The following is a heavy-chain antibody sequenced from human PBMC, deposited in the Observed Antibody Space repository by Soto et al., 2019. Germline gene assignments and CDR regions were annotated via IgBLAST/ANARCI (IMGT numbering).Heavy chain of an antibody. D-gene: IGHD6-13*01. Sequence: QVQLVESGGGVVQPGRSLRLSCAASGFTFSSYAMHWVRQAPGKGLEWVAVISYDGSNKYYADSVKGRFTISRDNSKNTLYLQMNSLRAEDTAVYYYARDSSSWYTWMVTEKYYYGMDVWGQGTTVTVSS. CDR1: GFTFSSYA. CDR2: ISYDGSNK. CDR3: ARDSSSWYTWMVTEKYYYGMDV. J-gene: IGHJ6*02. V-gene: IGHV3-30-3*01.